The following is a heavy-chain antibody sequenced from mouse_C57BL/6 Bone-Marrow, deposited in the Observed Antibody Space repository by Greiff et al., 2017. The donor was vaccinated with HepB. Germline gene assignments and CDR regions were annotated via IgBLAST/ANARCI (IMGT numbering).Heavy chain of an antibody. CDR1: GYTFTSYW. CDR3: AKGSPYYYAMDY. D-gene: IGHD1-1*02. J-gene: IGHJ4*01. Sequence: QVQLKESGAELVMPGASVKLSCKASGYTFTSYWMHWVKQRPGQGLEWIGEIDPSDSYTNYNQKFKGKSTLTVDKSSSTAYMQLSSLTSEDSAVYYCAKGSPYYYAMDYWGQGTSVTVSS. CDR2: IDPSDSYT. V-gene: IGHV1-69*01.